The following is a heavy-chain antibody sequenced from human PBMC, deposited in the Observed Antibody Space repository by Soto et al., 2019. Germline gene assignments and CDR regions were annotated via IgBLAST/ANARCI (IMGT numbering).Heavy chain of an antibody. CDR1: GFTFSSYA. Sequence: EVQLLESGGGLVQPGGSLRLSCAASGFTFSSYAMSWVRQAPGKGLEWVSAISGSGGSTYYADSVKGRFTISRDNSKNTLYLQVNSLRAEDAAVYYCAKGKSVAGALYYYYGMDVWGQGNTVTVSS. D-gene: IGHD6-19*01. V-gene: IGHV3-23*01. CDR2: ISGSGGST. J-gene: IGHJ6*02. CDR3: AKGKSVAGALYYYYGMDV.